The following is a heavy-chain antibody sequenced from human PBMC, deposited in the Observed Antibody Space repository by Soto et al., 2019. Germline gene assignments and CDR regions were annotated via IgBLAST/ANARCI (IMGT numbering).Heavy chain of an antibody. V-gene: IGHV3-30*18. D-gene: IGHD1-26*01. CDR2: ISSDGSSY. CDR3: AKDRGLAESGTWSHYYYGIDV. Sequence: QVQLLESGGGVVQPGRSLRLSCVASGFTLTNNGMHWVRQAPGQGLEWVAVISSDGSSYYYGDSVRGRFTISRDTSKNTLFLEMNSLTTADTAVYYCAKDRGLAESGTWSHYYYGIDVW. CDR1: GFTLTNNG. J-gene: IGHJ6*01.